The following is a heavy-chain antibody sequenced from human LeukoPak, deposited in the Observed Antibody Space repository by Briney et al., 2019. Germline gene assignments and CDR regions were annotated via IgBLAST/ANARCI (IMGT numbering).Heavy chain of an antibody. CDR1: GFTFSSYA. J-gene: IGHJ4*02. D-gene: IGHD3-22*01. CDR3: AKDLYYYESSGYYNFDY. Sequence: PGGSLRLSCAASGFTFSSYAMSWVRRAPGKGLEWVSAISGSGGSTYYADSVKGRFTISRDNSKNTLYLQMNSLRAEDTAAYYCAKDLYYYESSGYYNFDYWGQGTLVTVSS. CDR2: ISGSGGST. V-gene: IGHV3-23*01.